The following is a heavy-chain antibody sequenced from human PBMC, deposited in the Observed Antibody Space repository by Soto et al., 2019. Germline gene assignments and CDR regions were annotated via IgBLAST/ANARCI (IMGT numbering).Heavy chain of an antibody. Sequence: PGGSLISCAASGFTFSSYAMSWVRQAPGKGLEWVSAISGSGGSTYYADSVKGRFTISRDNSKNTLYLQMNSLRAEDTAVYYCAKDLRGSSSGYWGQGTLVTVSS. CDR1: GFTFSSYA. CDR3: AKDLRGSSSGY. D-gene: IGHD6-6*01. CDR2: ISGSGGST. J-gene: IGHJ4*02. V-gene: IGHV3-23*01.